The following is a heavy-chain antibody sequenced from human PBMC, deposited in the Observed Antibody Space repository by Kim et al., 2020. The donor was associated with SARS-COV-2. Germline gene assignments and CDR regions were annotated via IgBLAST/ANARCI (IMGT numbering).Heavy chain of an antibody. Sequence: GGSLRLSCAASGFTFSSYSMNWVRQAPGKGLEWVSSISSSSSYIYYADSVKGRFTISRDNAKNSLYLQMNSLRAEDTAVYYCARYLAARPSLDYYYGMDVWGQGTTVTVSS. CDR2: ISSSSSYI. CDR1: GFTFSSYS. CDR3: ARYLAARPSLDYYYGMDV. D-gene: IGHD6-6*01. V-gene: IGHV3-21*01. J-gene: IGHJ6*02.